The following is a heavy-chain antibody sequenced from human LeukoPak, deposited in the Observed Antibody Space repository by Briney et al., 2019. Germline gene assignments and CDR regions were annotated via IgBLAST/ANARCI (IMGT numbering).Heavy chain of an antibody. D-gene: IGHD6-13*01. J-gene: IGHJ6*02. CDR3: ARGIAAAEYYYYCGMDV. V-gene: IGHV4-59*08. CDR1: GGSISSYY. Sequence: PSETLSLTCTVSGGSISSYYWSWIRQPPGKGLEWIGYIYYSGSTNYNPSLKSRDTISVDTSKNQFSLKLSSVTAADTAVYYCARGIAAAEYYYYCGMDVWAKGPRSPSP. CDR2: IYYSGST.